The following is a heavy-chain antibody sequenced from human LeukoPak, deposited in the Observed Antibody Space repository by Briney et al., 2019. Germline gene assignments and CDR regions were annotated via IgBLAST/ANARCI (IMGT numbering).Heavy chain of an antibody. J-gene: IGHJ5*02. CDR3: ARDLALSSGWFPNWFDP. CDR1: GFTFSSYW. D-gene: IGHD6-19*01. CDR2: INGDGSST. V-gene: IGHV3-74*01. Sequence: GGSLRLSCAASGFTFSSYWMHWVRQAPGKGLVWVSRINGDGSSTSYADSVKGRFTISRDNAKNTLYLQMNSLRAEDTAVYYCARDLALSSGWFPNWFDPWGQGTLVTVSS.